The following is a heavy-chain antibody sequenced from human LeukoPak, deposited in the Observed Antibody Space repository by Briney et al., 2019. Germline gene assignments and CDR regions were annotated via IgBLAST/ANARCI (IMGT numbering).Heavy chain of an antibody. Sequence: GGSLRLSCVASGFTFSSYWMSWVRQAPGKGLEWVANIKQDGSEKYYVDSVKGRFTISRDNAKNSLYLQMNSLRAEDTAVYYCARKSSGHGPIDYWGQGTLVTVSS. J-gene: IGHJ4*02. D-gene: IGHD6-19*01. CDR1: GFTFSSYW. CDR2: IKQDGSEK. CDR3: ARKSSGHGPIDY. V-gene: IGHV3-7*01.